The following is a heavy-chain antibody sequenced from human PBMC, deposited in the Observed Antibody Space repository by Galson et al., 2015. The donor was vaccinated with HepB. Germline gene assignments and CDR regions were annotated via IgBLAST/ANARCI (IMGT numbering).Heavy chain of an antibody. D-gene: IGHD6-13*01. CDR2: ISEAGGYT. CDR3: AQQVSLDF. CDR1: GFTFSRYA. J-gene: IGHJ4*02. V-gene: IGHV3-23*01. Sequence: SLRLSCAASGFTFSRYAMTWVRQAPGKGLEWEWVSAISEAGGYTYYVDFVKGRFTISRDNSKNTLYLQMNSLRAEDTAVYYCAQQVSLDFWGQGTLVTVSS.